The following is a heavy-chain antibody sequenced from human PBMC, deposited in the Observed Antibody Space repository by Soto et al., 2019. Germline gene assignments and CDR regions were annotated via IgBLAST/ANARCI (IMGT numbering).Heavy chain of an antibody. V-gene: IGHV6-1*01. D-gene: IGHD2-8*01. CDR2: TYYRSKWYN. CDR1: GDSVSSNSAA. Sequence: SQTLSLTCAISGDSVSSNSAAWNWIRQSPSRGLEWLGRTYYRSKWYNDYAVSVKSRITINPDTSKNQFTLQLNSVTPEDTAVYYCARSHRYIVLLVYATWFDPWGQGTLVTVSS. CDR3: ARSHRYIVLLVYATWFDP. J-gene: IGHJ5*02.